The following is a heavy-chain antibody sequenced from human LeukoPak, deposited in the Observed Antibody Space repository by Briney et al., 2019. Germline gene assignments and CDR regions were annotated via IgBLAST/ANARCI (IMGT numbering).Heavy chain of an antibody. CDR3: ARARRCGLYDDYGGCFDS. Sequence: GGSLRLSCAASGFTVSNNHVTWVRLAPGKGLEWVSIIYTGGNIYYADSVKGRFTISRDNSKNTLSLQMNSLRAEDTAMCYCARARRCGLYDDYGGCFDSWGQGVLVTVSS. CDR1: GFTVSNNH. D-gene: IGHD4-17*01. CDR2: IYTGGNI. J-gene: IGHJ4*02. V-gene: IGHV3-53*01.